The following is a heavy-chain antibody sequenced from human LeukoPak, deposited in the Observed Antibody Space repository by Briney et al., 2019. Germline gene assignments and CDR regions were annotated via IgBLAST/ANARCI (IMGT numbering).Heavy chain of an antibody. Sequence: PGGSLRLSCAASGFTFSSYSMNWVRQAPGKGLEWVSYISSSSSTIYYADSVKGRFTISRDNAKNSLYLQMNSLRAEDTAVYYCAREPYDFWSGYYPYYFDYWGQGTLVTVSS. D-gene: IGHD3-3*01. CDR1: GFTFSSYS. CDR2: ISSSSSTI. CDR3: AREPYDFWSGYYPYYFDY. V-gene: IGHV3-48*01. J-gene: IGHJ4*02.